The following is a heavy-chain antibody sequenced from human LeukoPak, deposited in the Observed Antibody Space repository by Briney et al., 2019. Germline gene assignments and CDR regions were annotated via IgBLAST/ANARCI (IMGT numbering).Heavy chain of an antibody. D-gene: IGHD6-19*01. J-gene: IGHJ4*02. CDR2: ISSYNGNT. CDR3: ARGIAVAGYYFDY. CDR1: GYTFTSYG. V-gene: IGHV1-18*01. Sequence: ASVKVSCKASGYTFTSYGISWVRQAPGQGLEWMAWISSYNGNTNYAQKFQGRVTFTTDTSTSTAYMELRSLRSDDTAVYYCARGIAVAGYYFDYWGQGTLVTVSS.